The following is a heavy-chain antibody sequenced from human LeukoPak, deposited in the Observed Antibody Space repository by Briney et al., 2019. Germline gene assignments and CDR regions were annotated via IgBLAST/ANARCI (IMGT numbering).Heavy chain of an antibody. V-gene: IGHV1-69*04. D-gene: IGHD6-19*01. CDR3: ARDLGYSSGWYGGFDP. Sequence: SVKVSCKASGGTFSSYAISWVRQAPGQGLEWMGRIIPILGIANYAQKFQGRVTITADKSTSTAYMELSSLRSEDTAVYYCARDLGYSSGWYGGFDPWGQGTLVTVSS. J-gene: IGHJ5*02. CDR2: IIPILGIA. CDR1: GGTFSSYA.